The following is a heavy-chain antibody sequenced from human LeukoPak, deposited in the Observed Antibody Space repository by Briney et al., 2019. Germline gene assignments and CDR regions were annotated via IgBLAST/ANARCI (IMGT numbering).Heavy chain of an antibody. V-gene: IGHV4-59*01. J-gene: IGHJ6*03. CDR3: ARAGDVLRFLEWLNYYYYMDV. CDR1: GAYFTNYY. D-gene: IGHD3-3*01. CDR2: SSYNGNT. Sequence: PSETLSLTCTVSGAYFTNYYWSFIRQPPGKGLEWIGFSSYNGNTNYNPSLKSRVTISVDMSKNQFSLRLKSVTAADTAVYYCARAGDVLRFLEWLNYYYYMDVWGKGTTVTVPS.